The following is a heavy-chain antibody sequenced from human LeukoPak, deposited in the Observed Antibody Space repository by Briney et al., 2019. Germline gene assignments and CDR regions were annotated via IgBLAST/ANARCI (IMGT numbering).Heavy chain of an antibody. CDR1: GFTFSSYS. CDR2: ISSSSSYI. V-gene: IGHV3-21*01. D-gene: IGHD7-27*01. CDR3: ARDILGKLGMGF. Sequence: PGGSLRLSCAASGFTFSSYSMNWVRQAPGKGLEWVSSISSSSSYIYYADSVKGRFTISRDNSKNTLYLQMNSLRAEDTAVYYCARDILGKLGMGFWGQGTLVTVSS. J-gene: IGHJ4*02.